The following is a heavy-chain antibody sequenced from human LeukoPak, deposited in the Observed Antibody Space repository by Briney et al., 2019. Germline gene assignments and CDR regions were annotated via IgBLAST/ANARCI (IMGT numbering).Heavy chain of an antibody. D-gene: IGHD3-22*01. J-gene: IGHJ4*02. CDR3: ARVDSYDSSGYYGY. CDR2: INPSGGST. CDR1: GYIFSNYY. V-gene: IGHV1-46*01. Sequence: ASGRVSCKASGYIFSNYYIHWVRQAPGQGLEWMGIINPSGGSTRYAQKFQGRVTMTRDTSTSTVYMELSSLRSEETAVYYCARVDSYDSSGYYGYWGQGTLVSVSP.